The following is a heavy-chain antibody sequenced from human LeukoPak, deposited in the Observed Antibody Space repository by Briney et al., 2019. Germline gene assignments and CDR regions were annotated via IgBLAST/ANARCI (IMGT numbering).Heavy chain of an antibody. CDR1: GGTFNTSP. CDR3: ARGGRTAGDYFDS. CDR2: IIPLLRTT. V-gene: IGHV1-69*16. D-gene: IGHD2-21*02. J-gene: IGHJ4*02. Sequence: SSVKVSCKASGGTFNTSPITWVRQAPGQGLEWMGGIIPLLRTTKNAQKFQGRITITTDESTETAYMDLSSLKSDDTAVYYCARGGRTAGDYFDSWGQGTLVTVSS.